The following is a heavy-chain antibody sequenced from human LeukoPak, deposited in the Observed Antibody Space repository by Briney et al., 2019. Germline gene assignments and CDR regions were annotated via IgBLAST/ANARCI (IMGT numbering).Heavy chain of an antibody. CDR1: GGTFSSYA. J-gene: IGHJ3*02. V-gene: IGHV1-69*13. CDR2: IIPIFGTA. Sequence: GASVKVSCKASGGTFSSYAISWVRQAPGQGLERMGGIIPIFGTANYAQKFQGRVTITADESTSTAYMELSSLRSEDTAVYYCAREIGTNWKDAFDIWGQGTMVTVSS. CDR3: AREIGTNWKDAFDI. D-gene: IGHD1-20*01.